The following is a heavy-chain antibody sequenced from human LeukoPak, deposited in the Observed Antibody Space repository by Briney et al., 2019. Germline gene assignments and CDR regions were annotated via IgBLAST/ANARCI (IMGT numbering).Heavy chain of an antibody. Sequence: SETLSLTCTVSGGSLSSGGYYWSWIRQHPGKGLEWIGYIYYSGSTYYNPSLKSRVTISVDTSKNQFSLKLSSVTAADTAVYYCARVRYEYCSGGSCYDFDYWGQGTLVTVSS. CDR3: ARVRYEYCSGGSCYDFDY. CDR1: GGSLSSGGYY. V-gene: IGHV4-31*03. D-gene: IGHD2-15*01. CDR2: IYYSGST. J-gene: IGHJ4*02.